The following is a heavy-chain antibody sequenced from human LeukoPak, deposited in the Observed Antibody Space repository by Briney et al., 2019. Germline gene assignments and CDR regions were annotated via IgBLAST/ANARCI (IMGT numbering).Heavy chain of an antibody. J-gene: IGHJ2*01. CDR1: GFTFSSYS. V-gene: IGHV3-21*01. D-gene: IGHD4-11*01. CDR2: ISSSSSYI. CDR3: ARGRVYSNYHHYWYFDL. Sequence: PGGSLRLSCAASGFTFSSYSMNWVRQAPGKGLEWVSSISSSSSYIYYADSVKGRFTISRDNAKNSLYLQTNSLRAEDTAVYYCARGRVYSNYHHYWYFDLWGRGTLVTVSS.